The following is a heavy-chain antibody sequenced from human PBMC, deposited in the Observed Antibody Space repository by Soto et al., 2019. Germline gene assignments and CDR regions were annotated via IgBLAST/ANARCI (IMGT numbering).Heavy chain of an antibody. V-gene: IGHV3-48*03. CDR2: VSGVSYNI. Sequence: EVQLVESGGGLVQPGGSLRLSCAASGFTFSAFEMTWVRQAPGKGLEWISYVSGVSYNIYYADSVKGRFTVSRDNAKKTRNLDMNNLRAEDTVVYYCARDDSRCWYYQGLSDYWGQGILVTVSS. CDR1: GFTFSAFE. J-gene: IGHJ4*02. CDR3: ARDDSRCWYYQGLSDY. D-gene: IGHD6-19*01.